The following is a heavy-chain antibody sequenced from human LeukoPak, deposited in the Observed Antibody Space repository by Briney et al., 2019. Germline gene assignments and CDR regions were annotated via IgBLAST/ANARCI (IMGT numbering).Heavy chain of an antibody. V-gene: IGHV3-33*01. J-gene: IGHJ3*02. CDR1: GFTFSTYV. D-gene: IGHD5-18*01. CDR2: IWHDGSNK. CDR3: ARGRRGGGYSYGYDAFDI. Sequence: GGSLRLSCAASGFTFSTYVIHWVRQAPGKGLEWVALIWHDGSNKYYGDSVKGRFTISGDNSKNTLYLQMDSLRDEDTAVYYCARGRRGGGYSYGYDAFDIWGQGTMVTVSS.